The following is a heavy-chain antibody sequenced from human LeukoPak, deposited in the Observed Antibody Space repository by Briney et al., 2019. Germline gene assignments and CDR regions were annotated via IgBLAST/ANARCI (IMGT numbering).Heavy chain of an antibody. Sequence: GGSLRLSCAVSGFTFSSYGMHWVRQAPGKGLEWVAFIRNDGIDKYHADSVKGRFTISRDNSKNTLYLQMNSLRAEDTAVYYCAKVPSISRWFDPWGQGTLVSVSS. V-gene: IGHV3-30*02. CDR3: AKVPSISRWFDP. J-gene: IGHJ5*02. CDR2: IRNDGIDK. CDR1: GFTFSSYG. D-gene: IGHD3-3*01.